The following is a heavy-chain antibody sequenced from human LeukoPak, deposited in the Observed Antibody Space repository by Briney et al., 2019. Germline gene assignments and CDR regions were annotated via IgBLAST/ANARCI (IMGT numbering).Heavy chain of an antibody. Sequence: SQTLSLTCTVSGGSISSGSYYWSWIRQPAGKGLEWIGRIYTSGSTNYNPSLKSRVTISVDTSKNQFSLKLSSVTAADTAVYYCAREGVLEWLLSPYYYYYMDVWGKGTTVTVSS. V-gene: IGHV4-61*02. CDR1: GGSISSGSYY. D-gene: IGHD3-3*01. J-gene: IGHJ6*03. CDR3: AREGVLEWLLSPYYYYYMDV. CDR2: IYTSGST.